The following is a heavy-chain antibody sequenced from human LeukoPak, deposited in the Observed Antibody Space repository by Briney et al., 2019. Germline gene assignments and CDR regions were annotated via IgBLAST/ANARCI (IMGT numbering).Heavy chain of an antibody. V-gene: IGHV4-61*01. Sequence: SETLSLTCTVSGASVSSGSHYWSWIRQPPGKGLEWIGYIFYSGSTNYNPSLKSRVTMSVDTSKDQCSLKLNSVTAADTAVYYCARDRFALTFDYWGQGILVTVSS. CDR3: ARDRFALTFDY. D-gene: IGHD3-16*01. CDR1: GASVSSGSHY. CDR2: IFYSGST. J-gene: IGHJ4*02.